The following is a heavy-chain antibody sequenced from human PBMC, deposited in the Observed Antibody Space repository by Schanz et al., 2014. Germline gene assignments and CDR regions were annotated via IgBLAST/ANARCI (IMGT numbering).Heavy chain of an antibody. D-gene: IGHD4-17*01. J-gene: IGHJ3*02. Sequence: EVQLVQSGGGLVQPGGSLRLSCAASGFTFSSHWMHWVRQDPGKGLVWVARINSVGSNTDYADSVTGRFTISRDNAKNSLYLQMNSLSAEDTAVYYCARKIKLGVYGGNVHDSLDIWVQWTMVSVSS. CDR3: ARKIKLGVYGGNVHDSLDI. CDR1: GFTFSSHW. V-gene: IGHV3-74*01. CDR2: INSVGSNT.